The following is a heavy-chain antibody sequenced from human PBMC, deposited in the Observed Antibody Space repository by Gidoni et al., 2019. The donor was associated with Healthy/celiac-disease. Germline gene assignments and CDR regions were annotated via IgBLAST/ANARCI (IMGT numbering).Heavy chain of an antibody. Sequence: EVQLLEPGGGLVQPGGSLRLSCVASGFTFSSYAMSWVRQAPGKGLECVSAISGSGGSTYYAYSVKGRFTISRDNSKNTLYLQMNSLGAEDTAVYYCAKDRFAYSELDYWGQGTLVTVSS. V-gene: IGHV3-23*01. D-gene: IGHD4-4*01. CDR3: AKDRFAYSELDY. CDR2: ISGSGGST. CDR1: GFTFSSYA. J-gene: IGHJ4*02.